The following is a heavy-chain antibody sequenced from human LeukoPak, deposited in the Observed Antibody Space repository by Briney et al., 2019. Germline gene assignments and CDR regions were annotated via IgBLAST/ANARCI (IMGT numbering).Heavy chain of an antibody. CDR2: ISYSGST. J-gene: IGHJ4*02. D-gene: IGHD3-9*01. CDR1: GGSISSGGYY. Sequence: PSETLSLTCTVSGGSISSGGYYWSWIRQPPGKGLEWIGYISYSGSTNYNPSLKSRVTISVDTSKSQFSLKLASVTAADTAVYYCARSTSTMTAYVYWGQGTLVTVSS. CDR3: ARSTSTMTAYVY. V-gene: IGHV4-61*08.